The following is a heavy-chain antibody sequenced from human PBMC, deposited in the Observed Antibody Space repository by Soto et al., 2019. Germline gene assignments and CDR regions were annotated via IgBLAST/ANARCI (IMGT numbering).Heavy chain of an antibody. J-gene: IGHJ5*02. CDR3: ARPVILGWFDP. D-gene: IGHD2-15*01. V-gene: IGHV3-21*01. Sequence: GGSLRLSCAASGFTFSSYSMNWVRQAPGEGLEWVSSISSSSSYIYYADSVKGRFTISRDNAKNSLYLQMNSLRAEDTAVYYCARPVILGWFDPWGQGPLVTVSS. CDR1: GFTFSSYS. CDR2: ISSSSSYI.